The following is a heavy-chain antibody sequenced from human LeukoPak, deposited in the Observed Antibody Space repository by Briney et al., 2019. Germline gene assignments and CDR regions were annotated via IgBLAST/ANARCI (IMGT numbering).Heavy chain of an antibody. V-gene: IGHV4-34*01. CDR2: IYHSGST. D-gene: IGHD3-3*01. CDR3: ARERRYDFWSGYLV. CDR1: GGSFSGYY. Sequence: SETLSLTCAVYGGSFSGYYWSWIRQPPGKGLEWIGEIYHSGSTNYNPSLKSRVTIPVDKSKNQFSLKLSSVTAADTAVYYCARERRYDFWSGYLVWGQGTLVTVSS. J-gene: IGHJ4*02.